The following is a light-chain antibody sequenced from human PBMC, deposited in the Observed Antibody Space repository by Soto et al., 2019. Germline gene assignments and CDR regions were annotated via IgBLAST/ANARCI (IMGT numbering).Light chain of an antibody. Sequence: QAVVTQPPSASGTPGQRVTISCSGSSSNIGSNHVYWYQQLPGTAPKLLIYRNNQRPSGVPDRFSGSKSGTSASLAISGLRSEDEVDYYCAAWDDSLSGYVFGTGTKVTVL. V-gene: IGLV1-47*01. CDR2: RNN. CDR3: AAWDDSLSGYV. CDR1: SSNIGSNH. J-gene: IGLJ1*01.